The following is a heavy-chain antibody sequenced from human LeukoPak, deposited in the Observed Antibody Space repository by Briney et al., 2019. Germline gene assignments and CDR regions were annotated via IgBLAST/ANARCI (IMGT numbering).Heavy chain of an antibody. CDR3: AKSLVAGSLFDY. J-gene: IGHJ4*02. CDR1: GFTFSSYA. V-gene: IGHV3-23*01. CDR2: ISGSGGST. D-gene: IGHD6-19*01. Sequence: GGSLRLSCAASGFTFSSYAMSWVRQTPGKGLEWVSAISGSGGSTYYADSVKGRFTISRDNSKNTLYLQMNSLRAEDTAVYYCAKSLVAGSLFDYWGQGTLVTVSS.